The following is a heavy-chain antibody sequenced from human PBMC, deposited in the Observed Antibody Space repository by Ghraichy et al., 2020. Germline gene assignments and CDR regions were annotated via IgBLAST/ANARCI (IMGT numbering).Heavy chain of an antibody. V-gene: IGHV3-23*01. CDR1: GFTFSSYA. Sequence: GGSLRLSCAASGFTFSSYAMSWVRQAPGKGLEWVSAISGSGGGTYYADSVKGRFTIFRDNSKNTLYLQMNSLRAEDTAVYYCAKRGGVVPAAMSWFDPWGQGTLVTVSS. CDR3: AKRGGVVPAAMSWFDP. CDR2: ISGSGGGT. D-gene: IGHD2-2*01. J-gene: IGHJ5*02.